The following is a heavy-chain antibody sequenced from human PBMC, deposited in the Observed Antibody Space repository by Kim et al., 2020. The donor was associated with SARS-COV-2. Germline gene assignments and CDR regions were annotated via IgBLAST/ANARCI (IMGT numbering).Heavy chain of an antibody. CDR3: ASSHDYGDTYFDY. CDR2: IYYSGST. V-gene: IGHV4-39*01. Sequence: SETLSLTCTVSGGSISSSSYYWGWIRQPPGKGLEWIGSIYYSGSTYYNPSLKSRVTISVDTSKNQFSLKLSSVTAADTAVYYCASSHDYGDTYFDYWGQGTLVTVSS. CDR1: GGSISSSSYY. D-gene: IGHD4-17*01. J-gene: IGHJ4*02.